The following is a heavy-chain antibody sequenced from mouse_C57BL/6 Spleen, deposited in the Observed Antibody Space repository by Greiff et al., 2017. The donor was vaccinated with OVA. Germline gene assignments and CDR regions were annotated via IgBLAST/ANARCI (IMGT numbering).Heavy chain of an antibody. V-gene: IGHV5-4*01. Sequence: EVQRVESGGGLVKPGGSLKLSCAASGFTFSSYAMSWVRQTPEKRLEWVATISDGGSYTYYPAIVKGRFTISRDNAKNNLYLQMSHLKSEDTAVYDCARSYDYDNFDYWGQGTTLTVSS. CDR2: ISDGGSYT. CDR3: ARSYDYDNFDY. CDR1: GFTFSSYA. J-gene: IGHJ2*01. D-gene: IGHD2-4*01.